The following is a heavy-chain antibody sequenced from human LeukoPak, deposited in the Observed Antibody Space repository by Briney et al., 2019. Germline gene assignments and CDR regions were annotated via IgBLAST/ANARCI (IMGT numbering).Heavy chain of an antibody. D-gene: IGHD2-15*01. V-gene: IGHV4-59*01. CDR3: ATYCSGGSCYGY. CDR1: GGSISSYY. Sequence: SETLSLTCTVSGGSISSYYWSWLRQPPGKGLEWIGYIYCSGSTNYNPSLKSRVTISVDTSKNQFSLKLSSVTAADTAVYYCATYCSGGSCYGYWGQGTLVTVSS. CDR2: IYCSGST. J-gene: IGHJ4*02.